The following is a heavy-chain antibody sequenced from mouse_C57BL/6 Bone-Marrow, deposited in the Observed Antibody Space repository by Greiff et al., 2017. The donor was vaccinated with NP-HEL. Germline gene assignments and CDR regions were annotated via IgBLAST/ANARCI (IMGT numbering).Heavy chain of an antibody. CDR3: ARVYYYGSRWYFDV. Sequence: VQLQQSGAELVKPGASVKISCKASGYAFSSYWMNWVKQRPGKGLEWIGQIYPGDGDTNYNGKFKGKATLTADKSSSTAYMQLSSLTSEDSAVYFCARVYYYGSRWYFDVWGTGTTITVSS. J-gene: IGHJ1*03. D-gene: IGHD1-1*01. CDR2: IYPGDGDT. CDR1: GYAFSSYW. V-gene: IGHV1-80*01.